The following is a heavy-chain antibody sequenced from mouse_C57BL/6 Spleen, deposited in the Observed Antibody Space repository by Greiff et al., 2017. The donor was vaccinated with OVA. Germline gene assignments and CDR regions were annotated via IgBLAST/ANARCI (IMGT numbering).Heavy chain of an antibody. CDR2: IYPGDGDT. J-gene: IGHJ2*01. V-gene: IGHV1-80*01. Sequence: QVQLQQSGAELVKPGASVKISCKASGYAFSSYWMNWVKQRPGKGLEWIGQIYPGDGDTNYNGKFKGKATLTADKSSSTAYMQLSSLTSEDSAVYFCARLGAGTRHSLLWGQGTTLTVSS. D-gene: IGHD4-1*01. CDR3: ARLGAGTRHSLL. CDR1: GYAFSSYW.